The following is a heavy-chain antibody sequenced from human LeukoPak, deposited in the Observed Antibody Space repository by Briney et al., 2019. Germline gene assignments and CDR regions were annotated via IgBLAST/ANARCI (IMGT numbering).Heavy chain of an antibody. J-gene: IGHJ4*02. Sequence: SETLSLTCTVSGGSVSSDSYFWTWIRQPPGKGLEWIGYIYYSGSTYYNPSLKSRVTISVDTSKNQFSLKLTSVTAADTAVYYCARHGHHGDHDYWGQGTLVTVSS. D-gene: IGHD2-21*02. CDR2: IYYSGST. V-gene: IGHV4-39*01. CDR3: ARHGHHGDHDY. CDR1: GGSVSSDSYF.